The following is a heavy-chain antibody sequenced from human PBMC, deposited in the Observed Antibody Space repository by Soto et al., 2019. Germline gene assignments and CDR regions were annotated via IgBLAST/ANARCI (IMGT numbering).Heavy chain of an antibody. CDR2: INPTAGAT. V-gene: IGHV1-46*01. D-gene: IGHD3-3*01. CDR1: GYTFSSYY. J-gene: IGHJ6*02. Sequence: QVQLVQSGAEVKKPGASVKVSCKASGYTFSSYYVHWVRQAPGLGLEWMGIINPTAGATTYAQKFQGRVTMTRDTSTSTVYMELSSLRSEDTAVYYCGRGGVESIYGMDVWGQGTTVTVSS. CDR3: GRGGVESIYGMDV.